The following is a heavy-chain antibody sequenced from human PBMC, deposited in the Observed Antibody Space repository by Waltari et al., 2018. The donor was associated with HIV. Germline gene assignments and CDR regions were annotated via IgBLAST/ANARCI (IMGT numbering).Heavy chain of an antibody. CDR3: ARGGASTTPRDYNYYGLDV. CDR1: GYTFTDNY. J-gene: IGHJ6*02. V-gene: IGHV1-2*02. CDR2: INPKSGGT. Sequence: QVELVQSGAEVKKPGASVKVSCKASGYTFTDNYIHWVRQAPGHGLEWMGWINPKSGGTKHAQKFQGRVTMTRDTSMSTVYMEVSRLTFDDTAVYYCARGGASTTPRDYNYYGLDVWGQGTTVTVSS. D-gene: IGHD2-2*01.